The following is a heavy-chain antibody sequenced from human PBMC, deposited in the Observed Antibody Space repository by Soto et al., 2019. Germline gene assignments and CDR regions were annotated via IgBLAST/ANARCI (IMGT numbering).Heavy chain of an antibody. D-gene: IGHD3-9*01. CDR2: ISSSSSTI. Sequence: EVQLVESGGGLVQPGGSLRLSCAASGFTFSSYSMNWVRQAPGKGLEWVSYISSSSSTIYYADSVKGRFTISRDNAKNSLYLQMNSLRDEDTAVYYCARDLTIRHYYYGMDVWGQGTTVTVSS. CDR1: GFTFSSYS. V-gene: IGHV3-48*02. CDR3: ARDLTIRHYYYGMDV. J-gene: IGHJ6*02.